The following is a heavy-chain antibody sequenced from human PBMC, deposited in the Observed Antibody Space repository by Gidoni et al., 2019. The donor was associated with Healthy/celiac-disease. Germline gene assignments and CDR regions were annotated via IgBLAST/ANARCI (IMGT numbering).Heavy chain of an antibody. CDR2: ISSNGGST. CDR1: GFTFSSYA. D-gene: IGHD3-10*01. Sequence: EVQLVESGGGLVQPGGSLRLSCAASGFTFSSYAMHWVRQAPGNGLEYVSAISSNGGSTYYANSVKGRFTISRDNSKNTLYLQMGSLRAEDMAVYYCARVSMAYYFDYWGQGTLVTVSS. J-gene: IGHJ4*02. CDR3: ARVSMAYYFDY. V-gene: IGHV3-64*01.